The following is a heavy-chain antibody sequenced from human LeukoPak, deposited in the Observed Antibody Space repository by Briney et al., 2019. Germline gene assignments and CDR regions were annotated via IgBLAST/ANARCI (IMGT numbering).Heavy chain of an antibody. CDR1: GGTFSSYA. J-gene: IGHJ6*02. D-gene: IGHD2-2*01. CDR2: IIPIFGTA. CDR3: ATSEYQLLFYYYYGMDV. Sequence: SVKVSCKASGGTFSSYAISWVRQAPGQGLEWMGGIIPIFGTANYAQKFQGRVTITADESTSTAYMELSSLGSEDTAVYYCATSEYQLLFYYYYGMDVWGQGTTVTVSS. V-gene: IGHV1-69*13.